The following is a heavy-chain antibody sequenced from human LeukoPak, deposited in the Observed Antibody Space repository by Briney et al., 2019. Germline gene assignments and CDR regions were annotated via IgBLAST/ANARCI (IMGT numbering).Heavy chain of an antibody. CDR2: IIGSSSII. J-gene: IGHJ4*02. D-gene: IGHD1-26*01. Sequence: QPGGSLRLSCAASGFTFGSYTMNWVRQAPGKGLEWLAYIIGSSSIIYYANSVKGRFTVSRDNAKNSLYLQMNSLRAEDTAVYYCTRGDFYVGAQDYWGQGTLVAVSS. CDR3: TRGDFYVGAQDY. CDR1: GFTFGSYT. V-gene: IGHV3-48*04.